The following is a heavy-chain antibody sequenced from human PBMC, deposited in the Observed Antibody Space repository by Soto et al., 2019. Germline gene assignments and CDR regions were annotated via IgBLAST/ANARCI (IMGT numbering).Heavy chain of an antibody. D-gene: IGHD3-22*01. Sequence: GASVKVSCKASGGTFSSYAISWVRQAPGQGLEWMGGIIPIFGTANYAQKFQGRVTITADESTSTAYMELSSLRSEDTAVYYCARGATDAKYYYDSSLKVRRFDPWGQGTLVTVSS. J-gene: IGHJ5*02. CDR3: ARGATDAKYYYDSSLKVRRFDP. V-gene: IGHV1-69*13. CDR2: IIPIFGTA. CDR1: GGTFSSYA.